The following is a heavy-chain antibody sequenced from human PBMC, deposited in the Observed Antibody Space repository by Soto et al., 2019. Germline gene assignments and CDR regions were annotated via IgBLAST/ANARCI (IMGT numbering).Heavy chain of an antibody. CDR3: AHRPDVDIVATIKRAIHWCDP. J-gene: IGHJ5*02. CDR2: IYWDDDK. Sequence: QITLKESGPTLVKPTQTLTLTCTFSGFSLSTSGVGVGWIRQPPGKALEWLALIYWDDDKRYSPYLKSRLTITKDTSKNQVVLTMTNMDPVATATYYCAHRPDVDIVATIKRAIHWCDPWGQGTLVTFSS. CDR1: GFSLSTSGVG. V-gene: IGHV2-5*02. D-gene: IGHD5-12*01.